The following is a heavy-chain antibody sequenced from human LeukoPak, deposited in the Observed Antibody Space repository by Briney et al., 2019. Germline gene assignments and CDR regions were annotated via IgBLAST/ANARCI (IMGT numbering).Heavy chain of an antibody. J-gene: IGHJ4*02. Sequence: GGSLRLSCAASGFTFSSYAMSWVRQAPGKGLEWVSAISGSGGSTYYADSVKGRFTISRDNSKNTLYLQVNSLRAEDTSVYYCARSPGILGANYFDYWGQGTLVTVSS. V-gene: IGHV3-23*01. CDR2: ISGSGGST. CDR3: ARSPGILGANYFDY. CDR1: GFTFSSYA. D-gene: IGHD1-26*01.